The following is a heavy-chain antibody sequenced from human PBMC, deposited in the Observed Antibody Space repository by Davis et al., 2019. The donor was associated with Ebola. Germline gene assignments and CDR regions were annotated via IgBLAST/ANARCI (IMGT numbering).Heavy chain of an antibody. CDR3: ARALLGTDGYFDL. CDR1: GFTFSKSW. V-gene: IGHV3-7*01. CDR2: IKQDGSEK. Sequence: PGGSLRLSCAASGFTFSKSWMTWVRQTPGKGLEWVANIKQDGSEKFYVDSVRGRFTISRDNAKNSVFLLMNSLRAEDTAVYYCARALLGTDGYFDLWGRGTLVTVSS. J-gene: IGHJ2*01.